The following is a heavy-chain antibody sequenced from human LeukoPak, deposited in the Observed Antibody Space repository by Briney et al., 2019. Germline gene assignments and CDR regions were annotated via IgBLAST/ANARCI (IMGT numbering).Heavy chain of an antibody. V-gene: IGHV1-8*03. CDR2: MNPNSGNT. CDR1: GYTFTSYD. J-gene: IGHJ4*02. D-gene: IGHD6-13*01. Sequence: ASVKVSCKASGYTFTSYDINWVRQATGQGLEWMGWMNPNSGNTGYAQKFQGRVTITRNTSISTAYMELSSLRSEDTAVYYCARAEAGVGQLDDYWGQGTLVTVSS. CDR3: ARAEAGVGQLDDY.